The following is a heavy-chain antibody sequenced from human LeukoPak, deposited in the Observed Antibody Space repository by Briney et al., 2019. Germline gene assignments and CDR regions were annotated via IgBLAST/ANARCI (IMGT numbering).Heavy chain of an antibody. CDR3: TRYPKSRYSGYESDY. J-gene: IGHJ4*02. Sequence: GEALQISCKASGYSFTTYWIGWVRPMPGKGREWMGIIYPADSTAHYSPSFQGQVSISVDKSINTSYLQWSLLEAADTAMYYCTRYPKSRYSGYESDYWGQGTLVTVSS. D-gene: IGHD5-12*01. CDR1: GYSFTTYW. CDR2: IYPADSTA. V-gene: IGHV5-51*01.